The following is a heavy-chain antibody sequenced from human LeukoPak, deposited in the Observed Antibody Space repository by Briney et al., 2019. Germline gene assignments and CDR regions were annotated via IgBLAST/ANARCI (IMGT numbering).Heavy chain of an antibody. J-gene: IGHJ6*03. CDR1: GGSISSYY. D-gene: IGHD3-10*01. Sequence: SETLSLTCTVSGGSISSYYWSWIRQPPGKGLEWLGYIYYSGSTNYNPSLKSRVTISVDTSKNQFSLKLSSVTAADTAVYYCARAYYYGSGSSLNYYYYYMDVWGKGTTVTVSS. CDR3: ARAYYYGSGSSLNYYYYYMDV. V-gene: IGHV4-59*01. CDR2: IYYSGST.